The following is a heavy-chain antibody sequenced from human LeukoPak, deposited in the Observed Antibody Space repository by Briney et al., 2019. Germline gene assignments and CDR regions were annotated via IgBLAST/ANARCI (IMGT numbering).Heavy chain of an antibody. J-gene: IGHJ1*01. V-gene: IGHV3-48*03. CDR2: ISSSGKTI. CDR1: GFTFSSYE. Sequence: GGSLRLSCEASGFTFSSYEMNWVRQAPGKGLEWVSYISSSGKTIYYADSTKGRFTVSRDNAKNSLYLQMNSLRAEDTAVYYCARDSGMAAASWGQGTLVTVSS. D-gene: IGHD6-13*01. CDR3: ARDSGMAAAS.